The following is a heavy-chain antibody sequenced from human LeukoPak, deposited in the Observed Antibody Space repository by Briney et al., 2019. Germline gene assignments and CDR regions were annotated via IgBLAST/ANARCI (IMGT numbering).Heavy chain of an antibody. D-gene: IGHD3-22*01. CDR1: GFTFSSYG. CDR3: AKTVSRFITMIGSDY. CDR2: ISFDGSNK. J-gene: IGHJ4*02. Sequence: GGSLRLSCVASGFTFSSYGMHWVRQAPGKGLEWVAVISFDGSNKYSADSVKGRFTISRDNSKNTLYLQMNSLRAEDTAVYYCAKTVSRFITMIGSDYWGQGILVTVSS. V-gene: IGHV3-30*18.